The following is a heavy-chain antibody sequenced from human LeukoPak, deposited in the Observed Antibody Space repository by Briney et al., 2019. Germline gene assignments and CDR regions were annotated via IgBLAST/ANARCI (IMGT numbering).Heavy chain of an antibody. D-gene: IGHD4-23*01. CDR1: GYTFTSYR. CDR3: ARVASTAVSPYNWFDP. V-gene: IGHV1-18*01. CDR2: ISAYTGNA. J-gene: IGHJ5*02. Sequence: ASVKVSCKASGYTFTSYRIVWVRQAPGQGLEWVGWISAYTGNANYAQKLQGRVTMTTDTPTSTAYMDLRSLRSDDTAVYYCARVASTAVSPYNWFDPWGQGTLVTVSS.